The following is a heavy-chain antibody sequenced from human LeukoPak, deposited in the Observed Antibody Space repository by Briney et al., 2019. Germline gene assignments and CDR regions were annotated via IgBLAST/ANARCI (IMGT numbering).Heavy chain of an antibody. CDR1: GFTFSSYG. V-gene: IGHV3-33*06. D-gene: IGHD2-15*01. Sequence: GRSLRLSCAASGFTFSSYGMHWVRQAPGKGLEWVAVIWYDGSNKYYADSVKGRFTISRDNSKNTLYLQMNSLRAEDTAVYYCAKDTKGYCSSWGQGTLVTVSS. CDR3: AKDTKGYCSS. J-gene: IGHJ4*02. CDR2: IWYDGSNK.